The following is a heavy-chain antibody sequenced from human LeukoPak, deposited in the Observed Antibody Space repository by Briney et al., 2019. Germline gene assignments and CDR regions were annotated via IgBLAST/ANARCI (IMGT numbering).Heavy chain of an antibody. J-gene: IGHJ4*02. CDR2: INWNGGST. D-gene: IGHD1-26*01. Sequence: PGGSLRLSCAASGFTFSSYSMSWVRQAPGKGLEWVSGINWNGGSTGYADSVKGRFTISRDNAKNSLYLQMNSLRAEDTAVYYCARDLSGSYVFFDYWGQGTLVTVSS. CDR3: ARDLSGSYVFFDY. CDR1: GFTFSSYS. V-gene: IGHV3-20*04.